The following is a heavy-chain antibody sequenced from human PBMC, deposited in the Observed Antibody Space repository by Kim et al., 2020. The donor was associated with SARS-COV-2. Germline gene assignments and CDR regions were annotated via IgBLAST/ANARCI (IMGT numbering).Heavy chain of an antibody. V-gene: IGHV3-23*01. Sequence: YADSVKGRFTVSREIAKATLYLQMNSRRAEDTALYYCAKDHPSSGWPAFDSWGQGTPVTVSS. D-gene: IGHD6-19*01. CDR3: AKDHPSSGWPAFDS. J-gene: IGHJ4*02.